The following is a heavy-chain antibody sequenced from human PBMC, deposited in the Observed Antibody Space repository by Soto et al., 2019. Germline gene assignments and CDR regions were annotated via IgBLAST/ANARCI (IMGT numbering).Heavy chain of an antibody. CDR2: ISYDGRNE. J-gene: IGHJ4*02. CDR3: AQDPAGSSSQTYFFDH. V-gene: IGHV3-30*04. CDR1: GFTFSSYA. D-gene: IGHD6-13*01. Sequence: GGSLRHSCAASGFTFSSYAMHWVRQAPGKGLEWVAFISYDGRNEFYADSVKGRFTISRDNSKNTLYLRMNSLRTEDTAVYHCAQDPAGSSSQTYFFDHWGQGSLVTVSS.